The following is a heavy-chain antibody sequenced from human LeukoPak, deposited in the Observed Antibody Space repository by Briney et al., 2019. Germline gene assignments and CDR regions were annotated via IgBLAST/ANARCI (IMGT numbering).Heavy chain of an antibody. CDR2: IKSKTDGGTT. V-gene: IGHV3-15*01. J-gene: IGHJ5*01. D-gene: IGHD3-9*01. CDR3: TTEGLGSLLRPFDWTVSAGDS. CDR1: GFTSSNAW. Sequence: PGGSLRLSCAASGFTSSNAWMMWVRQAPGKGLEWVGRIKSKTDGGTTDYAAPVKGRFTISRDDSKNTLYLQMNSLNTEATPVYPCTTEGLGSLLRPFDWTVSAGDSWGPKTLVT.